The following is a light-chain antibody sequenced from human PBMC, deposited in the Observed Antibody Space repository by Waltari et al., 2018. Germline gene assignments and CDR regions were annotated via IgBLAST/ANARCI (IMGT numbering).Light chain of an antibody. CDR1: QSVSSY. Sequence: EIVLTQSPATLSLSPGERATLYCRASQSVSSYLAWYQQKPGQAPRLLSYDASNRATGIPARFSGSGSGTDFTLTISSLEPEDFAVYYCQQRSNWPPGRTFGQGTKVEIK. CDR2: DAS. V-gene: IGKV3-11*01. CDR3: QQRSNWPPGRT. J-gene: IGKJ1*01.